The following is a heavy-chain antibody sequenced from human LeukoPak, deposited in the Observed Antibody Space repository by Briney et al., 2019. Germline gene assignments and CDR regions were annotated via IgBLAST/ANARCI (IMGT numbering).Heavy chain of an antibody. Sequence: KSSETLSLTCAVYGGSFSGYYWSWIRQPPGKGLEWIGEINHSGSTNYNPSLKSRVTISVDTSKNQFSLKLSSVTAADTAVYYCAGARQPSTRWLQGPYYFDYWGQGTLVTVSS. J-gene: IGHJ4*02. D-gene: IGHD5-24*01. V-gene: IGHV4-34*01. CDR1: GGSFSGYY. CDR3: AGARQPSTRWLQGPYYFDY. CDR2: INHSGST.